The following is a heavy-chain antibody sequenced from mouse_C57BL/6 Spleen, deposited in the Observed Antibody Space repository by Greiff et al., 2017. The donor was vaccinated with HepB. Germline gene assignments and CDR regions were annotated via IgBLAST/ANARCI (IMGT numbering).Heavy chain of an antibody. V-gene: IGHV1-18*01. Sequence: EVQLQQSGPELVKPGASVKIPCKASGYTFTDYNMDWVKQSHGKSLEWIGDINPNNGGTIYNQKFKGKATLTVDKSSSTAYMELRSLTSEDTAVYYFARGPLGYYGNYEGYAMDYWGQGTSVTVSS. CDR2: INPNNGGT. CDR1: GYTFTDYN. CDR3: ARGPLGYYGNYEGYAMDY. D-gene: IGHD2-1*01. J-gene: IGHJ4*01.